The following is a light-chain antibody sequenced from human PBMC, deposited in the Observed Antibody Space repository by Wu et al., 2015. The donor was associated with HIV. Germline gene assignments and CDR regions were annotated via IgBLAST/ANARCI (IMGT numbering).Light chain of an antibody. J-gene: IGKJ2*03. Sequence: DIQMTQSPSSLSASIGDRVTITCQASRNINNYLSWYQHKPGKAPRLLIYDASNLETGVPSRFSGSGSGTDFTLTINSLRPEDTATYFCQQYDYLPYSFGQGTKLEI. V-gene: IGKV1-33*01. CDR1: RNINNY. CDR2: DAS. CDR3: QQYDYLPYS.